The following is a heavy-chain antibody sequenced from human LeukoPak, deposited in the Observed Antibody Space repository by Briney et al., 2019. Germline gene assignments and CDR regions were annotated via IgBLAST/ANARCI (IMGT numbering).Heavy chain of an antibody. V-gene: IGHV3-21*01. D-gene: IGHD2-21*02. CDR1: GFTFSSYS. CDR3: ASTPSLYCGGDCYSGY. CDR2: ISSSSSYI. Sequence: GGSLRLSCAASGFTFSSYSMNWVRQAPGKGLEWVSSISSSSSYIYYADSVKGRFTISRDNAKNSLYLQMNSLRAEDTAVYYCASTPSLYCGGDCYSGYWGQGTLVTVSS. J-gene: IGHJ4*02.